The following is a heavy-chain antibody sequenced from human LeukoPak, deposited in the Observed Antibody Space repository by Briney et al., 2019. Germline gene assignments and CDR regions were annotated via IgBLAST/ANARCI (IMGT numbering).Heavy chain of an antibody. CDR1: GGSISSGGYY. V-gene: IGHV4-61*08. J-gene: IGHJ4*02. CDR2: IYYSGST. Sequence: SETLSLTCTVSGGSISSGGYYWSWIRQPPGKGLEWIGYIYYSGSTNYNPSLKSRVTISVDTSKNQFSLKLSSVTAADTAVYYCARGTITSTIFGVVTAENWGQGTLVTVSS. CDR3: ARGTITSTIFGVVTAEN. D-gene: IGHD3-3*01.